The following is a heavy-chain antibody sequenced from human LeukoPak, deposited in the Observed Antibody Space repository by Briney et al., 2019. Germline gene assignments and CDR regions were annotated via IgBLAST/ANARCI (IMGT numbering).Heavy chain of an antibody. D-gene: IGHD3-10*01. Sequence: SGGSLRLPCAASGFTFSSYAMSWVRQAPGKGLEWVSAISGSGGSTYYADSVKGRFTISRDNSKNTLYLQMNSLRAEGTAVYYCAKGRGRYGSGSYYNWIFDHWGQGTLVTVSS. CDR3: AKGRGRYGSGSYYNWIFDH. CDR1: GFTFSSYA. V-gene: IGHV3-23*01. CDR2: ISGSGGST. J-gene: IGHJ4*02.